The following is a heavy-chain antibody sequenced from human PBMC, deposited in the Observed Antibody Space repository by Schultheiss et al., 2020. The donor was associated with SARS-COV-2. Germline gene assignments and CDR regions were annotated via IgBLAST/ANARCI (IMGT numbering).Heavy chain of an antibody. CDR1: GMNVGSDD. CDR3: ASDYNDFSFDN. J-gene: IGHJ4*02. Sequence: GESLKISCAASGMNVGSDDMIWVRQAPGKGLEWVAVISYDGSNKYYADSVKGRFTISRDNAKNSLFLQMDSLRAEDTAVYYCASDYNDFSFDNWGQGTLVTVSS. V-gene: IGHV3-30-3*01. D-gene: IGHD1-14*01. CDR2: ISYDGSNK.